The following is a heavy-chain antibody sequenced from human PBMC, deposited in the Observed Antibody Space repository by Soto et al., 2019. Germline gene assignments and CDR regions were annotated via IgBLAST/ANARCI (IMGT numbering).Heavy chain of an antibody. CDR1: GYTFTSYY. V-gene: IGHV1-46*01. Sequence: GASVKVSCKASGYTFTSYYMHWVRQAPGQGLEWMGIINPSGGSTSYAQKFQGRVTMTRDTSTSTVYMELSSLRSEDTAVYYCVRVFQDGARGGVDYYYYGMDVWGQGTTVTVSS. J-gene: IGHJ6*02. CDR2: INPSGGST. D-gene: IGHD3-10*01. CDR3: VRVFQDGARGGVDYYYYGMDV.